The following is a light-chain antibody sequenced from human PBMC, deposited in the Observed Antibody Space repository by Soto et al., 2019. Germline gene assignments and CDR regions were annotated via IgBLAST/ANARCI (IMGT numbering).Light chain of an antibody. CDR1: QSVRSN. CDR3: QQYGSSPRVT. J-gene: IGKJ3*01. CDR2: GAS. V-gene: IGKV3-20*01. Sequence: EIVMTQSPATLSVSPGERVSLSCRASQSVRSNLAWYQQKPGQAPRLLIYGASSRATGVPDRFSGSGSGTDFTLTISRLEPEDFAVYYCQQYGSSPRVTFGPGTKVDIK.